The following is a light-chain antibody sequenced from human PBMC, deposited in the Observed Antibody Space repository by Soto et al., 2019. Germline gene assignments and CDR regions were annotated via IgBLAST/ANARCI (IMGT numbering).Light chain of an antibody. CDR1: QSVSSSY. CDR2: GAS. Sequence: EIVLTHSPGTLSLSPGERATLSFSSSQSVSSSYLGWYQQKPGQAPRLLMYGASSRATGIPERFSGSGSGTDFTLTISRLEPEDFAVYYCQQYGSSPINCGQGTRLENK. J-gene: IGKJ5*01. V-gene: IGKV3-20*01. CDR3: QQYGSSPIN.